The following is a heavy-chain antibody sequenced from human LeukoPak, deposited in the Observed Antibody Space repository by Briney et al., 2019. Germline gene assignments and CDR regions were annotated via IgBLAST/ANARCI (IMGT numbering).Heavy chain of an antibody. V-gene: IGHV1-18*01. CDR3: ARDSWGAFDI. CDR2: ISAYNGNT. J-gene: IGHJ3*02. Sequence: ASVKVSFKASGYTFTIYGISWVRQAPGQGLEWMGWISAYNGNTNYAQKLQGRVTITTDTSTSTAYMELRSLRSDDTAVYYCARDSWGAFDIWGQGTMVTVSS. D-gene: IGHD3-16*01. CDR1: GYTFTIYG.